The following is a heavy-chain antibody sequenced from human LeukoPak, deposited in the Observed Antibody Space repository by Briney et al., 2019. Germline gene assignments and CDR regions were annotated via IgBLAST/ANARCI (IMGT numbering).Heavy chain of an antibody. CDR2: IYYSGST. CDR1: GGSISSYY. D-gene: IGHD6-13*01. Sequence: SETLSLTCTVSGGSISSYYWSWVRQPPGKGLEWIGYIYYSGSTNYNPSLKSRVIISVDTSKNQFSLKLSSVTAADTAVYYCARAPYSSSWFWVDAFDIWGQGTMVTVSS. CDR3: ARAPYSSSWFWVDAFDI. J-gene: IGHJ3*02. V-gene: IGHV4-59*01.